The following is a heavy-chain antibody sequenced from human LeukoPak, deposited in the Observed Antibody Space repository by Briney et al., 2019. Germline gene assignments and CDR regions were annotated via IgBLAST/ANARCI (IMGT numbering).Heavy chain of an antibody. CDR2: IYSGGST. J-gene: IGHJ6*02. D-gene: IGHD5-18*01. CDR3: ARETPYTAMDYYGMDV. Sequence: GGSLRLSCAASGFTVSSNYMSWVRQAPGKGLEGVSVIYSGGSTYYADSVKGRFTISRDNSKNTLYLQMNSLRAEDTAVYYCARETPYTAMDYYGMDVWGQGTTVTVSS. V-gene: IGHV3-53*01. CDR1: GFTVSSNY.